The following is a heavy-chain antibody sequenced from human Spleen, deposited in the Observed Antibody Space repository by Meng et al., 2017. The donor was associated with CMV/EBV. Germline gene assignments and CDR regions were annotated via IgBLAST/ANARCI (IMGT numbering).Heavy chain of an antibody. CDR2: INPNTGET. D-gene: IGHD7-27*01. Sequence: GGTGHGKGLEWMGRINPNTGETNDEPKFQGRVTMTRDTSIRTAYMELRRLRSDDTAVYYCARSRTGVFGYFDLWGRGTLVTVSS. V-gene: IGHV1-2*06. J-gene: IGHJ2*01. CDR3: ARSRTGVFGYFDL.